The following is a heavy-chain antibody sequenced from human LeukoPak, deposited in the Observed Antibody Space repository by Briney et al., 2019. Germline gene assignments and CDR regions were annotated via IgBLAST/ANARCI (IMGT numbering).Heavy chain of an antibody. CDR2: VKQYGSEK. CDR1: GFTFSSYW. Sequence: GGSLRLSCAASGFTFSSYWMSWVRQSPGKGLEWVANVKQYGSEKYYVDSVKGRFTISRDNAKNSLYLQMNSLRAEDTAVYYCARDLSGNYDFWSGYYFYYWGQGTLVTVSS. D-gene: IGHD3-3*01. CDR3: ARDLSGNYDFWSGYYFYY. V-gene: IGHV3-7*01. J-gene: IGHJ4*02.